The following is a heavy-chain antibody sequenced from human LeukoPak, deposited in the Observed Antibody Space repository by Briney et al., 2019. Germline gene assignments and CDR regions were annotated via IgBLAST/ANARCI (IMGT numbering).Heavy chain of an antibody. CDR1: GYTFTSYG. J-gene: IGHJ4*02. CDR3: VRSYSANERDY. Sequence: ASVKVSCKASGYTFTSYGISWVRQAAGQGLEWIGWISLYNGNTNYAQKFQGRVTMTRDTSISTVYMDLSRLRSDDTAVYYCVRSYSANERDYWGQGTLVTVSS. CDR2: ISLYNGNT. V-gene: IGHV1-18*04. D-gene: IGHD3-10*01.